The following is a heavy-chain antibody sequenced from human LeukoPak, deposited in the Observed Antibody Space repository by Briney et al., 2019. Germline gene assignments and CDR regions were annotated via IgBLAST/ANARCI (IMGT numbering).Heavy chain of an antibody. D-gene: IGHD6-6*01. CDR2: IIHSGGT. CDR1: GGSFSAYY. CDR3: ARAHNSSSRFDY. J-gene: IGHJ4*02. V-gene: IGHV4-34*12. Sequence: SETLSLTCAVYGGSFSAYYWSWIRQPPRKGLEWIGEIIHSGGTNYKPSLKSRVTISVDTSKNQFSLKLSSVTAADTAVYYCARAHNSSSRFDYWGQGTLVTVSS.